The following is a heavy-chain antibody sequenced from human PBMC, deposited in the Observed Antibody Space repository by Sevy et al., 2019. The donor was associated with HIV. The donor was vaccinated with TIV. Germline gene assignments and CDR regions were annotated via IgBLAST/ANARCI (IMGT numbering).Heavy chain of an antibody. CDR2: IYYSGST. CDR3: ARGVLQDCWSGPPDV. J-gene: IGHJ6*02. CDR1: GGSISSYY. V-gene: IGHV4-59*01. Sequence: SETLSLTCTVSGGSISSYYWSWIRQPPGKGLEWIGYIYYSGSTNYNPSLKSRVTISVDTSKNQFSLKLSSVTAADTAVYYCARGVLQDCWSGPPDVWGQGTTVTVSS. D-gene: IGHD3-3*01.